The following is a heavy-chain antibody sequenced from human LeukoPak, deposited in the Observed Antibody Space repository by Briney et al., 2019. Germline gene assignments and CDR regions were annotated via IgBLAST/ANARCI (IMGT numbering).Heavy chain of an antibody. CDR3: VGRQKYSYGYDVFDI. D-gene: IGHD5-18*01. CDR2: INHSGST. Sequence: SETLSLTCAVYGGSFSGYYWSWIRQPPGKGLEWIGEINHSGSTNYNPSLKSRVTISVDTSKNQFSLKLSSVTAADTAVYYCVGRQKYSYGYDVFDIWGKGKMVTVFS. CDR1: GGSFSGYY. V-gene: IGHV4-34*01. J-gene: IGHJ3*02.